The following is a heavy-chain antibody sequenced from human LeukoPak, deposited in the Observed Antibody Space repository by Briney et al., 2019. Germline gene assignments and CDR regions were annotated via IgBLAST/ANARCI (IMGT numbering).Heavy chain of an antibody. J-gene: IGHJ2*01. V-gene: IGHV4-59*01. D-gene: IGHD2-2*01. CDR2: IYYSGST. CDR3: AKVLSGYWYFDL. Sequence: SETLSLTCTVSGGSISSYYWSWIRQPPGKGLEWIGYIYYSGSTNYNPSLKGRVTISVDTSKNQFSLKLSSVTAADTAVYYCAKVLSGYWYFDLWGRGALVTVS. CDR1: GGSISSYY.